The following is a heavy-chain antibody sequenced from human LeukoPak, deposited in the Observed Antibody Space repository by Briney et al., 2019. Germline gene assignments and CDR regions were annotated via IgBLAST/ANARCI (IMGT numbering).Heavy chain of an antibody. CDR3: AKGRKPEYYYGMDV. Sequence: GGSLRLSCAASGFTFDDYAMHWVRQAPGKGLEWVSGISWNSGSIGYADSVKGRFTISRDNAKNSLYLQMNSLRAEDTALYYCAKGRKPEYYYGMDVWGQGTTVTVSS. V-gene: IGHV3-9*01. J-gene: IGHJ6*02. CDR2: ISWNSGSI. CDR1: GFTFDDYA.